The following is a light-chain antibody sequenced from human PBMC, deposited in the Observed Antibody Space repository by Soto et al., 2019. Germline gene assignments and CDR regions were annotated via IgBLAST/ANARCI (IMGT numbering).Light chain of an antibody. CDR2: DTS. V-gene: IGKV3-15*01. Sequence: EFVIRQYPATLSVSPVEVATLSCRASQGIGDTLAWYQHKPGQTPRLLIYDTSTRATGVPARFSGSRSGTEFTLTITSLQYEDFAVYYCQRYNNWPLTFGAGTKVDIK. CDR1: QGIGDT. J-gene: IGKJ4*01. CDR3: QRYNNWPLT.